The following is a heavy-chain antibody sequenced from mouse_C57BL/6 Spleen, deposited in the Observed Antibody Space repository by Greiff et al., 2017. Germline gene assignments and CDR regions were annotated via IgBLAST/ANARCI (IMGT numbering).Heavy chain of an antibody. V-gene: IGHV1-81*01. CDR2: IYPRSGNT. D-gene: IGHD1-1*01. CDR1: GYTFTSYG. Sequence: QVQLQQSGAELARPGASVTLSCKASGYTFTSYGISWVKQRTGQGLEWIGEIYPRSGNTYYNEKFKGKATLPADKSSSTAYMELRSLTSEDSAVYFCARKGFITTVGEGDYCDSWGQGTTRTCSS. J-gene: IGHJ2*01. CDR3: ARKGFITTVGEGDYCDS.